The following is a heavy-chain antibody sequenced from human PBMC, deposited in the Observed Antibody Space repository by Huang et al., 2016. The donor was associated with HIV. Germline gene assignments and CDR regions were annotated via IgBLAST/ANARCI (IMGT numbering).Heavy chain of an antibody. CDR3: ARSAYGDLDY. D-gene: IGHD4-17*01. Sequence: QVHLVQSGAEVKKPGASVKVSCKASGYTFTNYDINWVRQAPGRGLEWMGGMNPNTGNTGFAQSFQSRVTMTRKTSITTAYMELTSLTSEDTAVYYCARSAYGDLDYWGLGTLVIVSS. CDR1: GYTFTNYD. J-gene: IGHJ4*02. V-gene: IGHV1-8*02. CDR2: MNPNTGNT.